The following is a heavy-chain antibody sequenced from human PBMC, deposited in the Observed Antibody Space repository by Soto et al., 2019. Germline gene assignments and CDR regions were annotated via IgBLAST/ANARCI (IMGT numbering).Heavy chain of an antibody. Sequence: SETLSLTCTVSGGSISSYYWSWIRQPAGKGLEWIGRIYTSGSTNYNPSLKSRVTMSVDTSKNQFSLKLSSVTAADTAVYYCARDYDFWSGYLAGYYYGMDVCGQGTTVTVYS. CDR2: IYTSGST. D-gene: IGHD3-3*01. CDR1: GGSISSYY. V-gene: IGHV4-4*07. CDR3: ARDYDFWSGYLAGYYYGMDV. J-gene: IGHJ6*02.